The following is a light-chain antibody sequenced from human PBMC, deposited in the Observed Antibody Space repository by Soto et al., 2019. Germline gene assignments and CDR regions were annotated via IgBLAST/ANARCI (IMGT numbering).Light chain of an antibody. J-gene: IGLJ3*02. Sequence: QLVLTQSPSASASLGASVKLTCTLSSGHSSYAIAWHQQQPEKGPRYLMKLNSDGSHSKGDGIPDRFSGSSSGAERYLTSSSLRSEDEADYSCQTWGTGVWVFGGGTKVTVL. CDR1: SGHSSYA. V-gene: IGLV4-69*01. CDR3: QTWGTGVWV. CDR2: LNSDGSH.